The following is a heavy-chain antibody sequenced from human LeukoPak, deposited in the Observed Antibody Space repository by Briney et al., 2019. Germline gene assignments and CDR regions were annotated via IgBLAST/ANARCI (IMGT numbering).Heavy chain of an antibody. J-gene: IGHJ5*02. Sequence: SETLSLTCSVSGGSISSSSYYWGWIRQPPGMGLEWIGSIYYSGITYYNQSLKSRATVSVDTSKNQFSLNLNSVTAADMAVYYCARRNGHSWDVGNWFDPWGQGTVVTVSS. CDR2: IYYSGIT. CDR3: ARRNGHSWDVGNWFDP. V-gene: IGHV4-39*01. CDR1: GGSISSSSYY. D-gene: IGHD6-13*01.